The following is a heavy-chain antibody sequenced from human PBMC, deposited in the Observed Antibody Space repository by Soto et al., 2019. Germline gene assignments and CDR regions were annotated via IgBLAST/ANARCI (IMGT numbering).Heavy chain of an antibody. D-gene: IGHD2-15*01. CDR3: ARSGRYCSGGSCYSGGLSY. CDR1: AASFSKYY. V-gene: IGHV4-59*01. CDR2: IYFNGNT. J-gene: IGHJ4*02. Sequence: SETLSLTCTVSAASFSKYYWSWIRQPPGKGLEWIGYIYFNGNTNYNPSLERRVTISIDTSKNQFSLKPSSVTAADTAVYYCARSGRYCSGGSCYSGGLSYWGQGTLVTVSS.